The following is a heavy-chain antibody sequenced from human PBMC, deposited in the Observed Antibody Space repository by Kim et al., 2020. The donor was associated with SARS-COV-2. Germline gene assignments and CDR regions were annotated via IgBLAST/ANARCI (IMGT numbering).Heavy chain of an antibody. CDR1: GGSISSYY. CDR2: IYYSGST. Sequence: SETLSLTCTVSGGSISSYYWSWIRQPPGKGLEWIGYIYYSGSTNYNPSLKSRVTISVDTSKNQFSLKLSSVTAADTAVYYCARESSEMGGSYSLDYWGQGTLVTVSS. D-gene: IGHD1-26*01. V-gene: IGHV4-59*01. J-gene: IGHJ4*02. CDR3: ARESSEMGGSYSLDY.